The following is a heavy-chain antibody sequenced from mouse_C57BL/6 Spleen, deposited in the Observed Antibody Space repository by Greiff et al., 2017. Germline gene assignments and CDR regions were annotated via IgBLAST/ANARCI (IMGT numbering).Heavy chain of an antibody. J-gene: IGHJ4*01. CDR1: GFTFSDYY. D-gene: IGHD1-1*01. Sequence: EVQLVESEGGLVQPGSSMKLSCTASGFTFSDYYMAWVRQVPEKGLEWVANINYDGSSTYYLDSLKSRFIISRDNAKNILYLQMSSLKSEDTATYYCARAGHYGSSYGAMDYWGQGTSVTVSS. CDR3: ARAGHYGSSYGAMDY. V-gene: IGHV5-16*01. CDR2: INYDGSST.